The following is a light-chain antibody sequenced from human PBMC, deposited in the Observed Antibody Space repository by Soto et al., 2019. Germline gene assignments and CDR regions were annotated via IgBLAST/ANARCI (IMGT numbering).Light chain of an antibody. J-gene: IGLJ2*01. Sequence: QSALTQPASVSGSPGQSITISCTGTSSDVGCYDLVSWYQQHPGNAPKLMIYEVSKRPSGVSDRFSGSKSSNTASLTISGLQADDEADYYCCSYATTTLFGGGTKLTVL. V-gene: IGLV2-23*02. CDR1: SSDVGCYDL. CDR2: EVS. CDR3: CSYATTTL.